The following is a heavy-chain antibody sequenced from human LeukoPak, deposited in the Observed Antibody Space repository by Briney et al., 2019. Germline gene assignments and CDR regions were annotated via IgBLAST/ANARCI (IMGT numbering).Heavy chain of an antibody. CDR3: ARDAAYGYDRFDY. CDR1: GFMFSSSW. Sequence: GSLRLSCAASGFMFSSSWMAWVRQAPGKGLEWVANIKEDGSDKNYVDSVKGRFTISRDNAKNSLYLQMNSLRAEDTAVYYCARDAAYGYDRFDYWGQGTQVTVSS. J-gene: IGHJ4*02. CDR2: IKEDGSDK. V-gene: IGHV3-7*01. D-gene: IGHD5-18*01.